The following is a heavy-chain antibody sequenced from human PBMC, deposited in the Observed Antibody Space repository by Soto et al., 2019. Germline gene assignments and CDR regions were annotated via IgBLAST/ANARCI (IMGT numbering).Heavy chain of an antibody. Sequence: SETLSLTCTVSGGSISSSSYYWGWIRQPPGKGLEWIGYIYYSGSTYYNPSLKSRVTISVDTSKNQFSLKLSSVTAADTAVYYCAHGSSWSSMDVWGQGTTVTVS. CDR2: IYYSGST. V-gene: IGHV4-31*03. CDR1: GGSISSSSYY. CDR3: AHGSSWSSMDV. D-gene: IGHD6-13*01. J-gene: IGHJ6*02.